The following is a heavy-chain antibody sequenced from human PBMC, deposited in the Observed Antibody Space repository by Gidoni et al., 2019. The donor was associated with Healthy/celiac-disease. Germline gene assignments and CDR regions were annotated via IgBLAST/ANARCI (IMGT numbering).Heavy chain of an antibody. CDR2: ISSSSSYI. CDR1: GFTFSSYS. CDR3: ARDRWDYYYGMDV. J-gene: IGHJ6*02. V-gene: IGHV3-21*01. Sequence: EVQLVESGGGLVKPGGSLSLSCAASGFTFSSYSMNWVRQAPGKGLEWVSSISSSSSYIYYADSVKGRFTISRDNAKNSLYLQMNSLRAEDTAVYYCARDRWDYYYGMDVWGQGTTVTVSS.